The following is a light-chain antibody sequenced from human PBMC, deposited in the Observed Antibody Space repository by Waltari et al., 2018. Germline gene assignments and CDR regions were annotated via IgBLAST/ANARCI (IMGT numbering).Light chain of an antibody. Sequence: SYELTQPLSVSVALGQTATISCVGDNIGRKTVHWYLHKPGQAPGLVIYRDSHRPSGILERFSGSNSGNTATLTISRAQVGDEADFYCQVWDSTTDVIFGGGTKLTVL. V-gene: IGLV3-9*01. CDR2: RDS. CDR3: QVWDSTTDVI. CDR1: NIGRKT. J-gene: IGLJ2*01.